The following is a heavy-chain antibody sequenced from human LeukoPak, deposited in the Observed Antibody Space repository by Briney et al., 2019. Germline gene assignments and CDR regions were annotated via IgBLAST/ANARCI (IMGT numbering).Heavy chain of an antibody. Sequence: GGSLRLSCAASGFTFSSYAMSWVRQAPGKGLEWVSAISGSGGSTYYADSVKGRFTISRDNSKNTLYLQMNSLRAEDPAVYYCARAFSGGSSPYYYGMDVGGEGTTLTVP. CDR3: ARAFSGGSSPYYYGMDV. V-gene: IGHV3-23*01. CDR1: GFTFSSYA. J-gene: IGHJ6*02. CDR2: ISGSGGST. D-gene: IGHD2-15*01.